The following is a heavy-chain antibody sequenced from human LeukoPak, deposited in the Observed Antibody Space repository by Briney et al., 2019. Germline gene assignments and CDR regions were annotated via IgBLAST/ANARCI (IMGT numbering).Heavy chain of an antibody. CDR1: GFTFSNFY. J-gene: IGHJ4*02. Sequence: GGSLRLSCAASGFTFSNFYMHWVRQVPGKGLVWVSRINSDGSRIDYADSVKGRFTISRDNAKNTLYLQLNSLRAEDTAVYFCARVETCSDTSCYSVLDSWGRGTLVTVSS. V-gene: IGHV3-74*01. D-gene: IGHD2-2*01. CDR2: INSDGSRI. CDR3: ARVETCSDTSCYSVLDS.